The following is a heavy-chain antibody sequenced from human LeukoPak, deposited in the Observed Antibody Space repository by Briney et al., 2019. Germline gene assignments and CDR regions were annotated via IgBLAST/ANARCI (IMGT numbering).Heavy chain of an antibody. Sequence: QTSETLSLTCTVSGGSISSGGYYWSWIRQHPGKGLEWIGYIYYSGSTYYNPSLKSRVTISVDMSKNQFSLKLSSVTAADTAVYYCARGRRGISRSYYFDYWGQGTLVTVSS. J-gene: IGHJ4*02. CDR2: IYYSGST. CDR3: ARGRRGISRSYYFDY. V-gene: IGHV4-31*03. D-gene: IGHD1-26*01. CDR1: GGSISSGGYY.